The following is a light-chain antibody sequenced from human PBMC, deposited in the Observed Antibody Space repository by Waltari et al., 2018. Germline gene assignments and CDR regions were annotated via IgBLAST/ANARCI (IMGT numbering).Light chain of an antibody. V-gene: IGLV1-36*01. CDR1: SSNIGNTA. J-gene: IGLJ3*02. CDR2: YDD. Sequence: QSVLTQPPSVSEAPRQRVTLSCSVSSSNIGNTALNWYQQLPGKAPKLLIYYDDLLPSGVSDRFSGSKSGTSASLAISGLQSEDEADYYCAAWDDSLSGWVFGGGTKLTVL. CDR3: AAWDDSLSGWV.